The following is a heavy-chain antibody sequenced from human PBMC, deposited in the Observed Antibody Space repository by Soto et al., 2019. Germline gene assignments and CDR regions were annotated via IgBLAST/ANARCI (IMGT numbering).Heavy chain of an antibody. J-gene: IGHJ5*02. CDR1: GGTFSSYA. D-gene: IGHD5-18*01. CDR3: ASCGYSYGYAFWFDP. V-gene: IGHV1-69*13. Sequence: SVKVSCKASGGTFSSYAISWVRQAPGQGLEWMGGIIPIFGTANYAQKFQGRVTITADESTSTAYMELSSLRSEDTAVYYCASCGYSYGYAFWFDPWGQGTLVTVSS. CDR2: IIPIFGTA.